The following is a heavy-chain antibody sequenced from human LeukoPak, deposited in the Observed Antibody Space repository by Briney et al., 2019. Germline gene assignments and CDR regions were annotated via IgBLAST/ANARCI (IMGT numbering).Heavy chain of an antibody. CDR1: GGSMSSYY. J-gene: IGHJ3*02. CDR3: ARRQNVGATDSFDI. CDR2: IFYSGST. V-gene: IGHV4-59*08. D-gene: IGHD1-26*01. Sequence: PSETLSLTCTVSGGSMSSYYWSWIRQPPGKGLEWIGYIFYSGSTYYNPSLKSRVTMSVDTSKNQFSLKLSSVTAADTAVYYCARRQNVGATDSFDIWGQGTMVTLSS.